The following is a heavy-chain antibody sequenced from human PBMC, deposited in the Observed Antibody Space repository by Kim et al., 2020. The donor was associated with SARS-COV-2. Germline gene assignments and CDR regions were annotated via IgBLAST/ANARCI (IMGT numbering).Heavy chain of an antibody. CDR2: ISWNSGSI. Sequence: GGSLRLSCAASGFTFDDYAMHWVRQAPGKGLEWVSGISWNSGSIGYADSVKGRFTISRDNAKNSLYLQMNSLRAEDTALYYCAKDMSQWLAGGGYYYGMDVWGQGTTVTVSS. V-gene: IGHV3-9*01. CDR3: AKDMSQWLAGGGYYYGMDV. D-gene: IGHD6-19*01. CDR1: GFTFDDYA. J-gene: IGHJ6*02.